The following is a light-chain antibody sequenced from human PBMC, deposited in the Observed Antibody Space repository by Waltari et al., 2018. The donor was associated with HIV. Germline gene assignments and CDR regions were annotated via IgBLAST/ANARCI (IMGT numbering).Light chain of an antibody. CDR3: NSRDTSGNRLL. CDR1: SLRTYS. V-gene: IGLV3-19*01. CDR2: CKN. Sequence: SSELTQDPAVSVAFGQAVRITCRGDSLRTYSGSWYQQKPGKAPILFIYCKNYRTSGIPERLSGSNSENTASLIITGAQAEDEADYYCNSRDTSGNRLLFGGGTKLTVI. J-gene: IGLJ3*02.